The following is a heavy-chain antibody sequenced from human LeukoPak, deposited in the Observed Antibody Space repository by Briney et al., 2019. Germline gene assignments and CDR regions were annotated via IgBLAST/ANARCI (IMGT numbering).Heavy chain of an antibody. Sequence: SETLSLTCTVSGGSISSSSYYWSWIRQPPGKGLEWIGYIYYSGSTNYNPSLKSRVTISVDTSKNQFSLKLSSVTAADTAVYYCARQGDSGYGVFDPWGQGTLVTVSS. J-gene: IGHJ5*02. CDR2: IYYSGST. CDR3: ARQGDSGYGVFDP. V-gene: IGHV4-61*05. CDR1: GGSISSSSYY. D-gene: IGHD5-12*01.